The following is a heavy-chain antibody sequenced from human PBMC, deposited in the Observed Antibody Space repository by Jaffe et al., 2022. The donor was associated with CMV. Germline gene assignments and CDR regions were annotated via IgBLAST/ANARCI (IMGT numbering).Heavy chain of an antibody. D-gene: IGHD3-16*02. CDR2: ISGSGGST. V-gene: IGHV3-23*01. CDR3: AKDGVYVWGSYRDSYAFDI. Sequence: EVQLLESGGGLVQPGGSLRLSCAASGFTFSSYAMSWVRQAPGKGLEWVSAISGSGGSTYYADSVKGRFTISRDNSKNTLYLQMNSLRAEDTAVYYCAKDGVYVWGSYRDSYAFDIWGQGTMVTVSS. J-gene: IGHJ3*02. CDR1: GFTFSSYA.